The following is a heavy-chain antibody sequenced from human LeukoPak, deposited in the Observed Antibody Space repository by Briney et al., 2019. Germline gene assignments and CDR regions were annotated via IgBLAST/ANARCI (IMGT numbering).Heavy chain of an antibody. V-gene: IGHV4-59*01. J-gene: IGHJ5*02. CDR3: ARFRGSYFPTPNWFDP. Sequence: TLSLTCAVYGGSFSGYYWSWIRQPPGKGLEWIGYIYYSGSTNYNPSLKSRVTISVDTSKNQFSLKLSSVTAADTAVYYCARFRGSYFPTPNWFDPWGQGTLVTVSS. CDR1: GGSFSGYY. CDR2: IYYSGST. D-gene: IGHD1-26*01.